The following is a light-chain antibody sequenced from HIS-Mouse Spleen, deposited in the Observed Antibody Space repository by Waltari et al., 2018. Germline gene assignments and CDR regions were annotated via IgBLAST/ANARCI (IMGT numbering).Light chain of an antibody. Sequence: SYELTQPPSVSVSPGQTARITCSGDALPQQYAYWYQQKPGQAPVLVIYEEGERPSGIPERFYGSSSGTTVTLTISGVQAEDEADYYCQSADSSGTYVVFGGGTKLTVL. V-gene: IGLV3-25*03. CDR3: QSADSSGTYVV. J-gene: IGLJ2*01. CDR2: EEG. CDR1: ALPQQY.